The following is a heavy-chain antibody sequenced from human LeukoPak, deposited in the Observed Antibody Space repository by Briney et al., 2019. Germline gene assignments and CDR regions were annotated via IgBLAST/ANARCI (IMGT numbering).Heavy chain of an antibody. V-gene: IGHV4-59*11. CDR1: GGSLSTHH. J-gene: IGHJ4*02. D-gene: IGHD3-10*01. CDR3: ARDGFGESLGY. CDR2: ISDSGST. Sequence: SETPSLTCVVSGGSLSTHHWSWIRQSPGRGLEWIGYISDSGSTNYNPSLKSRVTISVDTSKNQFSLMLSSVTAADTAVYYCARDGFGESLGYWGQGTLVTVSS.